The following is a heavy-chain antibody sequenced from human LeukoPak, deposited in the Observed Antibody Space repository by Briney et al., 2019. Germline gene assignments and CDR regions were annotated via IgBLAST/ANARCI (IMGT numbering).Heavy chain of an antibody. CDR2: IWYDGSNK. D-gene: IGHD4-17*01. V-gene: IGHV3-33*06. J-gene: IGHJ2*01. Sequence: QPGGSLRLSCAASGFTFSSYGMHWVRQAPGKGLEWVAVIWYDGSNKYYADSMKGRFTISRDNSKNTLYLQMNSLRAEDTAVYYCAKNNDYGDPYWYFDLWGRGTLVTVSS. CDR1: GFTFSSYG. CDR3: AKNNDYGDPYWYFDL.